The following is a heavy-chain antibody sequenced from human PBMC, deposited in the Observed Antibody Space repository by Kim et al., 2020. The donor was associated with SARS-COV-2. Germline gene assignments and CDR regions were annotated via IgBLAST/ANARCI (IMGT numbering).Heavy chain of an antibody. CDR2: IYSGGST. Sequence: GGSLRLSCAASGFTVSSNYMSWVRQAPGKGLEWVSVIYSGGSTYYADSVKGRFTISRDNSKNTLYLQMNSLRAEDTAVYYCASGSAVRPLGYWGQGTLVTVSS. J-gene: IGHJ4*02. D-gene: IGHD2-2*01. CDR1: GFTVSSNY. V-gene: IGHV3-66*01. CDR3: ASGSAVRPLGY.